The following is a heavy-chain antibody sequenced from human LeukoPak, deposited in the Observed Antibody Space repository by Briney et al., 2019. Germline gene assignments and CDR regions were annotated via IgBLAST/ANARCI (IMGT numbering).Heavy chain of an antibody. CDR2: IYTSGST. J-gene: IGHJ4*02. Sequence: SETLSLTCTVSGGSISSGSYYWSWIRQPAGKGLEWIGRIYTSGSTNYNPSLKSRVTISVDTSKNQFSLKLSSVTAADMAVYYCARGAREINYCSGGSCYPYSFNYFDYWGQGTLVTVSS. CDR1: GGSISSGSYY. D-gene: IGHD2-15*01. CDR3: ARGAREINYCSGGSCYPYSFNYFDY. V-gene: IGHV4-61*02.